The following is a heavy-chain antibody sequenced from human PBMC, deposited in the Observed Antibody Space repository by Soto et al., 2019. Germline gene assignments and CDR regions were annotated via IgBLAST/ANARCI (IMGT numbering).Heavy chain of an antibody. J-gene: IGHJ5*02. CDR2: ISYDGSNK. CDR3: AKGRGSSGWYYWFDP. D-gene: IGHD6-19*01. CDR1: GFTFSSYG. Sequence: QVQLVESGGGVVQPGRSLRLSCAASGFTFSSYGMHWVRQAPGRGLEWVAVISYDGSNKYYADSVKGRFTISRDNSKNTLYLQMNSLRAEDTAVYYCAKGRGSSGWYYWFDPWGQGTLVTVSS. V-gene: IGHV3-30*18.